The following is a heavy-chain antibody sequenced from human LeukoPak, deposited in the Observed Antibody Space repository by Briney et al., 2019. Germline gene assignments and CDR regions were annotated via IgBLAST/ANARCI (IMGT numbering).Heavy chain of an antibody. J-gene: IGHJ6*02. V-gene: IGHV1-24*01. CDR3: ATSGGYSYGYVRNYYYGMDV. CDR2: FDPEDGET. Sequence: ASVKVSCKVSGYTLTELSMHWVRQAPGKGLEWMGGFDPEDGETIYAQKFQGRVTMTKDTSTDTAYMELSSLRSEDTAVYYCATSGGYSYGYVRNYYYGMDVWGQGTTVTVSS. D-gene: IGHD5-18*01. CDR1: GYTLTELS.